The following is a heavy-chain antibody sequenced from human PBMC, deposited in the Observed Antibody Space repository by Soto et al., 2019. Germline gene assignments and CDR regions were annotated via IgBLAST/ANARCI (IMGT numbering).Heavy chain of an antibody. J-gene: IGHJ4*02. V-gene: IGHV4-4*07. CDR3: AREVIAAAAYFDY. D-gene: IGHD6-13*01. Sequence: QVQLQESGPGLVKPSETLSLTCTVSGGSISNYYWNWIRQSAGKGLEWIGRIYTSGSPNYNPSLKSRVAMSIDTSKNQFSLKLTSVTAADTAVYYCAREVIAAAAYFDYWGQGTLVTVSS. CDR2: IYTSGSP. CDR1: GGSISNYY.